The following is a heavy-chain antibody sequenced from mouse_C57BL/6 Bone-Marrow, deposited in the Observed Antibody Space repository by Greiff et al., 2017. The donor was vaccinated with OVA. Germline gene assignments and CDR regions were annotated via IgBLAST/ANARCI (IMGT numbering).Heavy chain of an antibody. CDR1: GYSFTGYY. J-gene: IGHJ2*01. Sequence: DVKLQESGPELVKPGASVKISCKASGYSFTGYYMNWVKQSPEKSLEWIGEINPSTGGTTYNQKFKAKATLTVDKSSSTAYMQLKSLTSEDSAVYYCAPTVVDYWGQGTTLTVSS. CDR2: INPSTGGT. CDR3: APTVVDY. D-gene: IGHD1-1*01. V-gene: IGHV1-42*01.